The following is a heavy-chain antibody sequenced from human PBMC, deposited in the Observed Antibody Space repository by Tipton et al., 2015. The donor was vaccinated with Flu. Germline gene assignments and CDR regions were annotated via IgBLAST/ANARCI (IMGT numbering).Heavy chain of an antibody. J-gene: IGHJ4*02. Sequence: SLRLSCAASGFYFEGYGMSWVRQVPGKGLEWVSGINWNGGTTRYAHSVEGRFTISRDNAKNSLYLQMNSLRAEDTAFYYCARSYCSGGSCYGHYFEYWGQGTLVTVSS. V-gene: IGHV3-20*04. CDR1: GFYFEGYG. CDR2: INWNGGTT. D-gene: IGHD2-15*01. CDR3: ARSYCSGGSCYGHYFEY.